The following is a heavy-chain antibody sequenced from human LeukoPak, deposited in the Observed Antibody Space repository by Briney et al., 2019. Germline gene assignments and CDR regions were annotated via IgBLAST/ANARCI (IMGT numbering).Heavy chain of an antibody. J-gene: IGHJ6*02. D-gene: IGHD3-10*01. CDR1: GFTVSSNY. CDR2: IYSDGTT. CDR3: ARDILLWFGEYYGMDV. V-gene: IGHV3-53*01. Sequence: PGGSLRLSCAASGFTVSSNYMSWVRQAPGKGLEWVSLIYSDGTTYYADSVKGRFTVSRDNAKNTLYLQMNSLRAEDTAVYYCARDILLWFGEYYGMDVWGQGTTVTVSS.